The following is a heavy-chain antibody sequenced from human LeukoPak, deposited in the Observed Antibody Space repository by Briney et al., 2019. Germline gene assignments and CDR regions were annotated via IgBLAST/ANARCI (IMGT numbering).Heavy chain of an antibody. D-gene: IGHD4-17*01. CDR2: INSDGSSS. Sequence: GGSLRLSCAVSGFTFSSYWMYWVRRAPGKGLVWVSGINSDGSSSSYADSVEGRFTISSDNAKNTLYLQMNSLRAEDTAVYYCARGDYGEKGGAFDIWGQGTMVTVSS. J-gene: IGHJ3*02. CDR3: ARGDYGEKGGAFDI. CDR1: GFTFSSYW. V-gene: IGHV3-74*01.